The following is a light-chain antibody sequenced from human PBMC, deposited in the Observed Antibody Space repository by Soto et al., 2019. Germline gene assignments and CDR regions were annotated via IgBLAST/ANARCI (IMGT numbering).Light chain of an antibody. CDR1: QSVSSSY. J-gene: IGKJ5*01. V-gene: IGKV3-20*01. CDR2: GAS. Sequence: EIVLTQSPGTLSLTTGERATLSCRASQSVSSSYLAWYQQKPGQAPRLLIYGASSRATGIPDRFSGSGSGTDFTLTISRLEPEDFAVYYCQQYGNSPITFGQGTRLEI. CDR3: QQYGNSPIT.